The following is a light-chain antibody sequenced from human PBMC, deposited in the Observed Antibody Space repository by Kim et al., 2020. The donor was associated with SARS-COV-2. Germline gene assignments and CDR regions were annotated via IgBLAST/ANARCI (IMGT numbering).Light chain of an antibody. J-gene: IGKJ2*01. CDR2: AAS. Sequence: DIQLTQSPSFLSASVGDRVTITCRASQGISSYLAWYQQKPGKAPKLLIYAASTLQSGVPSRFSGSGSGTEFTLTISSLQPEDFATYYCQQLNSYPMYTFGKGTKLEI. V-gene: IGKV1-9*01. CDR3: QQLNSYPMYT. CDR1: QGISSY.